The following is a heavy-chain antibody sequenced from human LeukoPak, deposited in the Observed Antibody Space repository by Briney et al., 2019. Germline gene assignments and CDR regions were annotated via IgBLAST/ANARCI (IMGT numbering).Heavy chain of an antibody. J-gene: IGHJ5*02. CDR1: GGSISSSNW. V-gene: IGHV4-4*02. CDR2: IYHSGST. Sequence: SETLSLTCAVSGGSISSSNWWSWVRQPPGKGLEWIGEIYHSGSTNYNPSLKSRVTISVDKSKNQFSLKLSSVTAADTAVYYCATTYYYGSGSYYNEPTWFDPWGQGTLVTVSS. D-gene: IGHD3-10*01. CDR3: ATTYYYGSGSYYNEPTWFDP.